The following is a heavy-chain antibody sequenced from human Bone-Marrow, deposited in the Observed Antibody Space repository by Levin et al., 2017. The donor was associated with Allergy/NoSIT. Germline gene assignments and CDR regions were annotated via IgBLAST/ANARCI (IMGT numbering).Heavy chain of an antibody. CDR3: ARRHDYGSD. CDR2: IYSGGST. CDR1: GFTVSSNY. J-gene: IGHJ4*02. Sequence: GGSLRLSCAASGFTVSSNYMTWVRQAPGKGLECVSLIYSGGSTYYPDSVKGRFTISRDNSKNTLYLQMNSLTAEDTAVYYCARRHDYGSDWGQGTLVTVSS. V-gene: IGHV3-66*02. D-gene: IGHD3-10*01.